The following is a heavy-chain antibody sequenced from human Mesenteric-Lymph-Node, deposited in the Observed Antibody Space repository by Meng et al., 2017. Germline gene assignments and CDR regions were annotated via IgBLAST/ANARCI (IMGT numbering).Heavy chain of an antibody. CDR1: GFTFSSYD. J-gene: IGHJ2*01. D-gene: IGHD4-17*01. V-gene: IGHV3-13*01. CDR3: ARTTTLWYFDL. CDR2: IGTAGDT. Sequence: GESLKISCAACGFTFSSYDMHWVRQATGKGLEWVSAIGTAGDTYYPGSVKGRFTISRENATHSLYLQMNSLRAGDTAVYYCARTTTLWYFDLWGRGTLVTVSS.